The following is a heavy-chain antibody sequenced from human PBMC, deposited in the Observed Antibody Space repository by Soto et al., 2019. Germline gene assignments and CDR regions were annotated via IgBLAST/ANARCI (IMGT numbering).Heavy chain of an antibody. V-gene: IGHV1-69*01. J-gene: IGHJ5*02. Sequence: QVQLVQSGADVKKPGSSVKVSCQASGVTFGSETLGWVRQAPGQGLEWVWGIIPLFGTASYAQKFQGRVTITAEESTSIVYIELRSLRSDDTAVYFCATELGENPASPLDAWGQGTLVTVSS. CDR1: GVTFGSET. CDR3: ATELGENPASPLDA. CDR2: IIPLFGTA. D-gene: IGHD3-10*01.